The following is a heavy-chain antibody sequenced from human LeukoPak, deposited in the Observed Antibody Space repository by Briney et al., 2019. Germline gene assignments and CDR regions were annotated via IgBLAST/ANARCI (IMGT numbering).Heavy chain of an antibody. CDR1: GGSFSGYY. V-gene: IGHV4-34*01. Sequence: NPSETLSLACAVYGGSFSGYYWSWIRQPPGKGLEWIGEINHSGSTNYNPSLKSRVTISVDTSKNQFSLKLSSVTAADTAVYYCARIRAEGVWGKEATVTVSS. CDR2: INHSGST. CDR3: ARIRAEGV. J-gene: IGHJ6*04.